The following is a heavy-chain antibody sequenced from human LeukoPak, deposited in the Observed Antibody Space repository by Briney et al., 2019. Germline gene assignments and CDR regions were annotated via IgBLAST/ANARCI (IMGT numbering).Heavy chain of an antibody. CDR2: VKSDGTIT. CDR1: GFTLSNYW. D-gene: IGHD6-19*01. V-gene: IGHV3-74*01. J-gene: IGHJ4*02. Sequence: GGSLRLSCAASGFTLSNYWMHWVRQSPGKGLVWVSRVKSDGTITSYADSVKGRFTISRDNAKNTLYLQMNSLRVEDTAVYYCVRVMPVAGSDSWGQGTLVTVSS. CDR3: VRVMPVAGSDS.